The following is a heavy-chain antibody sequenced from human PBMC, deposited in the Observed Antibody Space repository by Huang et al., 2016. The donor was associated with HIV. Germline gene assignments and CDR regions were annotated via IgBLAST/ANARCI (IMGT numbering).Heavy chain of an antibody. CDR1: GGSFTGNY. J-gene: IGHJ6*02. V-gene: IGHV4-34*02. D-gene: IGHD3-3*01. CDR2: VNDSGAT. CDR3: ARQWTILEWLLGLDV. Sequence: QMQLQQRGAGLLKPSETLSLTCGVSGGSFTGNYLTWIRQAPGKGLEWIGEVNDSGATNTTPSLKGRVTRSLDKSNRELSLNLRSVTAADTAVYYCARQWTILEWLLGLDVWGQGTTVIVSS.